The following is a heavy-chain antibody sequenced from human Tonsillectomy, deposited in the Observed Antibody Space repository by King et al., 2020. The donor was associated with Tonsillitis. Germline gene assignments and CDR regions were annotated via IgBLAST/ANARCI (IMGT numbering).Heavy chain of an antibody. D-gene: IGHD5-24*01. J-gene: IGHJ4*02. V-gene: IGHV3-33*01. CDR1: GFTFSSYG. CDR3: ARDRGEMATLDY. Sequence: VQLVESGGGVVQPGRSLRLSCAASGFTFSSYGMHWVRQAPGKGLEWVAVRWNDGSNKYYADSVKGRFTISRDNSKNTLYLQMNSLRAEDTAVYYCARDRGEMATLDYWGQGTLVTVSS. CDR2: RWNDGSNK.